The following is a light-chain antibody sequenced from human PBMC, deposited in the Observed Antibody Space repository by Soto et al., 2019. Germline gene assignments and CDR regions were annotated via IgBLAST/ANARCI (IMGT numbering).Light chain of an antibody. CDR3: QSYDSSLSGRYV. J-gene: IGLJ1*01. V-gene: IGLV1-40*01. CDR1: SSDIGANND. Sequence: QSVLTQPPSVSGAPGQTVTISCTGSSSDIGANNDVHWYQQIPGTAPKLIMFRNDNRPSGVPDRFSGSQSGTSASLTITGLQAEDEADYYCQSYDSSLSGRYVFGTGTKVTVL. CDR2: RND.